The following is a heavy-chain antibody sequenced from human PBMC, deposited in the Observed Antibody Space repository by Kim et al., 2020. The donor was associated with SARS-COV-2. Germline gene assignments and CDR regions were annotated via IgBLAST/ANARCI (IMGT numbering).Heavy chain of an antibody. D-gene: IGHD6-19*01. CDR1: GFTFSSYS. V-gene: IGHV3-30-3*01. Sequence: GGSLRLSCAASGFTFSSYSMHCVRQAPGKGLEWVAGISHDGIHRYYAASVRGRFTISEDNSKNTVYVQMNSLRAEDTAVYFCARERAVAGTTAYYYYGMDVWGQGTTVTVSS. CDR3: ARERAVAGTTAYYYYGMDV. CDR2: ISHDGIHR. J-gene: IGHJ6*02.